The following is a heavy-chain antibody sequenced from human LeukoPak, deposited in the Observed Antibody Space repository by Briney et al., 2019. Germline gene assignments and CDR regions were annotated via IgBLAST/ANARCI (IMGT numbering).Heavy chain of an antibody. D-gene: IGHD2-15*01. CDR1: GFTFSRYA. CDR2: ITDNGGST. V-gene: IGHV3-64*01. CDR3: ASQGWDY. J-gene: IGHJ4*02. Sequence: PGGSLRLSCVVSGFTFSRYAMYWVRQAPGKGLEYVAGITDNGGSTYYGKSVKGRFIISRDNSKNTMYLQMGTLRVEDMAVYYCASQGWDYWGQGTRVTVSS.